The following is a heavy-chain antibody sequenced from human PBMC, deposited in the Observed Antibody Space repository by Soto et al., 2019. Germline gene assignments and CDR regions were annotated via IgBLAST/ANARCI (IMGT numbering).Heavy chain of an antibody. V-gene: IGHV3-23*01. CDR1: GFTFSDYA. CDR2: ISATGATT. J-gene: IGHJ1*01. Sequence: LRLSCVASGFTFSDYAMTWVRQAPGKGLEWVSVISATGATTYYADSVRGRFTISRDNSKNTLNLQMNDLRVEDTAVIYCAKGRKSTEKDIAVMLAAASSIQHWGQGTLVTVSS. CDR3: AKGRKSTEKDIAVMLAAASSIQH. D-gene: IGHD2-15*01.